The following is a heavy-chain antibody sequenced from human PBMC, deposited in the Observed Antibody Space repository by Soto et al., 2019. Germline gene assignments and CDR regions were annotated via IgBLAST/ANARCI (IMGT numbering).Heavy chain of an antibody. J-gene: IGHJ4*02. V-gene: IGHV3-30-3*01. D-gene: IGHD3-10*01. CDR2: ISYDGSNK. CDR1: GFTLSSYA. CDR3: AREGKGRRFDY. Sequence: GGSLRLSCAASGFTLSSYAMHWVRQAPGKGLEWVAVISYDGSNKYYADSVKGRFTISRDNSKNTLYLQMNSLRAEDTAVYYCAREGKGRRFDYWGQGTLVTVSS.